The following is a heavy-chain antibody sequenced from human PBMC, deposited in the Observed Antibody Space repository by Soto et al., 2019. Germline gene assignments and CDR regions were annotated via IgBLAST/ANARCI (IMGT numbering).Heavy chain of an antibody. CDR1: GFTFSSYG. J-gene: IGHJ6*02. V-gene: IGHV3-30*18. CDR2: ISYDGSNK. Sequence: QVQLVESGGGVVQPGRSLRLSCAASGFTFSSYGMHWVRQAPGTGLEWVAVISYDGSNKYYADSVKGRFTISRDNSKNTLYLQMNSLRAEDTAVYYCAKAEIYYGMDVWGQGTTVTVSS. CDR3: AKAEIYYGMDV.